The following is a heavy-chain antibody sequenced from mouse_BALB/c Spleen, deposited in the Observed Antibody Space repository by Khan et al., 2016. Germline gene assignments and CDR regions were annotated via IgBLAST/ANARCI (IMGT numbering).Heavy chain of an antibody. CDR2: INPDTITI. CDR3: GRGNYVPGSLDY. CDR1: GFDFSRYW. J-gene: IGHJ2*01. Sequence: EVKLLESGGGLVQPGGSLKLSCAASGFDFSRYWMSWVRQAPWKGLEWIGEINPDTITIDYAPSLKDKFIISRENAQTTLYLQLSKVRSEATALYYCGRGNYVPGSLDYWGQGTTLTVSS. V-gene: IGHV4-1*02. D-gene: IGHD2-1*01.